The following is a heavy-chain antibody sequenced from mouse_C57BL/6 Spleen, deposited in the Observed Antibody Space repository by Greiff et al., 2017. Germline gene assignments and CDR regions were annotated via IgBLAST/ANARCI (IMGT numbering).Heavy chain of an antibody. J-gene: IGHJ4*01. CDR2: INPNNGGT. CDR3: ARSGLRIYAMDY. Sequence: VQLQQSGPELVKPGASVKISCTASGYTFTDYYMNWVKQSHGKSLEWIGDINPNNGGTSYNQKFKGKATLTVDKSSSTAYMELRSLTSEDSAVYYCARSGLRIYAMDYWGQGTSVTVSS. V-gene: IGHV1-26*01. D-gene: IGHD1-1*01. CDR1: GYTFTDYY.